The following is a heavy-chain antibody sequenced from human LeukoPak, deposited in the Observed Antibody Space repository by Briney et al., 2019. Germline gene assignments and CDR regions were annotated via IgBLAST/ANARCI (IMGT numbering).Heavy chain of an antibody. D-gene: IGHD6-19*01. J-gene: IGHJ4*02. V-gene: IGHV4-34*01. CDR2: INHSGST. CDR3: ARGKVAVAGLDY. Sequence: PGGSLRLSCAVSGFTFSNYAMSWVRQAPGKGLEWIGEINHSGSTNYNPSLKSRVTISVDTSKNQFSLKLSSVTAADTAVYYCARGKVAVAGLDYWGQGTLVTVSS. CDR1: GFTFSNYA.